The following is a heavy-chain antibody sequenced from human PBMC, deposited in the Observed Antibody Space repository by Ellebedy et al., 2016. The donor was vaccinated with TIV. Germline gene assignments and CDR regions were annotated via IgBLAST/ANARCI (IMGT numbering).Heavy chain of an antibody. Sequence: AASVKVSCKASGYTFTTYAMHWVRQAPGQSLEWMGWINGGNGNTKYSQNFQGRVTITRDTSASTAYMELSSLKSEDTAGYYCAREGGYCTGGSCNGHFDYWGQGTPVTVPS. CDR2: INGGNGNT. V-gene: IGHV1-3*01. CDR1: GYTFTTYA. D-gene: IGHD2-15*01. J-gene: IGHJ4*02. CDR3: AREGGYCTGGSCNGHFDY.